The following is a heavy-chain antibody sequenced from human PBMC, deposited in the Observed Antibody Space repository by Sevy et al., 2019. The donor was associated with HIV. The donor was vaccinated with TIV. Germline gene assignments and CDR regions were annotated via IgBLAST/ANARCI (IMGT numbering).Heavy chain of an antibody. CDR2: IKGDGSDK. CDR1: GFTFSANW. J-gene: IGHJ4*02. Sequence: GGSLRLSCAASGFTFSANWMNWVRQAPGKGPEWVANIKGDGSDKHYVDSVEGRFTISRDNAKNLLYLQMNSLRVDDTAVYYCAHETFGRFESWGQGTLVTVSS. D-gene: IGHD3-16*01. CDR3: AHETFGRFES. V-gene: IGHV3-7*01.